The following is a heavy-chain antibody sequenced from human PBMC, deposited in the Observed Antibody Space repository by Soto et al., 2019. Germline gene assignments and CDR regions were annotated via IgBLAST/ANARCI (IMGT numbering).Heavy chain of an antibody. CDR1: GGSISSSTYY. V-gene: IGHV4-39*01. J-gene: IGHJ3*01. CDR2: IYYRGTT. CDR3: ARQIYCTSGVCENDAFDV. Sequence: SETLSLTCTVSGGSISSSTYYWGWIRQPPGKGLEWIGSIYYRGTTYYNPSLKSRVSISVDTSKNQFSLTLWSMTAADSTIYYCARQIYCTSGVCENDAFDVWGQGTMVTVSS. D-gene: IGHD2-8*01.